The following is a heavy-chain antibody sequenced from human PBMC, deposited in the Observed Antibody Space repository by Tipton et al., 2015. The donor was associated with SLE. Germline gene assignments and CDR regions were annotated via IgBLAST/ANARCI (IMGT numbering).Heavy chain of an antibody. Sequence: TLSLTCAVYGGSFSVHYWSWSWIRQPPGKGLEWIGEIDHSRSTNYNPSLKSRVTISVDTSKNQFSLKLTSVTAADTAVYYCARLDSPLHAFDIWGQGTLVTVSS. CDR1: GGSFSVHY. V-gene: IGHV4-34*01. D-gene: IGHD3/OR15-3a*01. J-gene: IGHJ3*02. CDR2: IDHSRST. CDR3: ARLDSPLHAFDI.